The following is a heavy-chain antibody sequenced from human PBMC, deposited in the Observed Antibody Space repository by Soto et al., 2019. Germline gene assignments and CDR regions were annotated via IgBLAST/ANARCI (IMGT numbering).Heavy chain of an antibody. CDR3: ARGALGFCIGGSCFALDY. CDR1: GGSFSGYY. D-gene: IGHD2-15*01. V-gene: IGHV4-34*01. CDR2: NNHSGST. J-gene: IGHJ4*02. Sequence: SETLSLTCAVYGGSFSGYYWSWIRQPPGKGLEWIGENNHSGSTNYNTYHKSRVTISVDTSKNQFSQKLSSVTAADTVVYYCARGALGFCIGGSCFALDYWGQGTLVTVSS.